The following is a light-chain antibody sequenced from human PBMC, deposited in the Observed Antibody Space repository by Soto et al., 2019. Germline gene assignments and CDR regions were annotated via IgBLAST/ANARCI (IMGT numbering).Light chain of an antibody. J-gene: IGKJ2*01. Sequence: DIPLTQSPSFLSASVGDRVTITCRASQDISSYLAWYQQQPGKAPMLLIYGASTLRGGVPSRFSGSGSGTEFTLTISSLQPEDFGTYYCQQLNSYWYTFGQGTKLEI. CDR3: QQLNSYWYT. CDR2: GAS. CDR1: QDISSY. V-gene: IGKV1-9*01.